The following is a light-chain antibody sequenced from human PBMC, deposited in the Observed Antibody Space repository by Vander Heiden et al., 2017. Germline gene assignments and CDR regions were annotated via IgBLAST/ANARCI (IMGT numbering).Light chain of an antibody. CDR1: SSNIGSNS. Sequence: QSVLTQPPSASGNPGQRVTISCSGSSSNIGSNSVNWYQQLPGTAPKLLIYRNNQRPSGVPDRFCGSKSGTSASLAISGLQSEDEADYYCAVWDDSLNGWVFGGGTKLTVL. CDR3: AVWDDSLNGWV. J-gene: IGLJ3*02. V-gene: IGLV1-44*01. CDR2: RNN.